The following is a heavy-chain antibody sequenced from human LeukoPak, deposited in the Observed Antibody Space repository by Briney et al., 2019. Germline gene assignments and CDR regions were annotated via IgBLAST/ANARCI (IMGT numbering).Heavy chain of an antibody. CDR1: GGAISNTSYY. CDR2: ASYSGST. Sequence: NTSETLSLTCTVSGGAISNTSYYWGWIRQPPGNGLEWIGSASYSGSTHYNPSLESRVIISVDTSKNQFSLKLSSVTAADTAVYYCATAPILRGEGGEHYKYGMDVWGQGTTVIVSS. CDR3: ATAPILRGEGGEHYKYGMDV. D-gene: IGHD2-2*02. V-gene: IGHV4-39*01. J-gene: IGHJ6*02.